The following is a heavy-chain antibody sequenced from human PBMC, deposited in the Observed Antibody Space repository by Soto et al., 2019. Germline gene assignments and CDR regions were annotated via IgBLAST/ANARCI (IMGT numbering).Heavy chain of an antibody. Sequence: HPGGSLRLSCAASGFIFSSYGMHWVRQAPGKGLEWVAGISYDGSNKYYADSVKGRITISRDNSKNTLYLQMNSLRAEDTAVYYCATEYYDILTGYFKSGFDYWGQGTLVTVSS. CDR2: ISYDGSNK. CDR1: GFIFSSYG. J-gene: IGHJ4*02. V-gene: IGHV3-30*03. CDR3: ATEYYDILTGYFKSGFDY. D-gene: IGHD3-9*01.